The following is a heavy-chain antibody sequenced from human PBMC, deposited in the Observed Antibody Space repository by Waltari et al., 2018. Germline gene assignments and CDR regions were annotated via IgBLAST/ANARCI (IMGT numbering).Heavy chain of an antibody. CDR3: AKVVYVLSTVTVGFDY. D-gene: IGHD4-17*01. Sequence: EVQLFESGGGLVQPGGSLRLSCAASGFTFSSYAMSWVRQAPGKGLEWVSAISGSGGSTYYADSVKVRFTISRDNSKNTLYLQMNSLRAEDTAVYYCAKVVYVLSTVTVGFDYWGQGTLVTVSS. CDR1: GFTFSSYA. V-gene: IGHV3-23*01. J-gene: IGHJ4*02. CDR2: ISGSGGST.